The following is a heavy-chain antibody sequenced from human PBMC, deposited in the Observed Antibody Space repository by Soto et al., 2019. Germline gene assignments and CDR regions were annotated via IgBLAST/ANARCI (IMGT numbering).Heavy chain of an antibody. D-gene: IGHD6-13*01. CDR1: VGTFSSYA. V-gene: IGHV1-69*06. Sequence: QVQLVQSGAEVKKPGSSVKVSCKASVGTFSSYAISWVRQAPGQGLEWMGGIIPIFGTANYAQKFQGRVTITEDKSTIPANMELSNQRSEYNAVYYWARSIATAGNQHYYYYGMDVWGQGTTVTVSS. CDR2: IIPIFGTA. CDR3: ARSIATAGNQHYYYYGMDV. J-gene: IGHJ6*02.